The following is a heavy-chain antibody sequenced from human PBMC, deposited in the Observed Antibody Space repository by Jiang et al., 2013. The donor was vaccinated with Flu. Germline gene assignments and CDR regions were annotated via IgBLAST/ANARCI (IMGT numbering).Heavy chain of an antibody. Sequence: VESGGGVVQPGRSLRLSCAASGFTFSSYAMHWVRQAPGKGLEWVAVISYDGSNKYYADSVKGRFTISRDNSKNTLYLQMNSLRAEDTAVYYCARDGAVAGTGFYFDYWGQGTLVTVSS. V-gene: IGHV3-30*04. CDR2: ISYDGSNK. CDR3: ARDGAVAGTGFYFDY. J-gene: IGHJ4*02. D-gene: IGHD6-19*01. CDR1: GFTFSSYA.